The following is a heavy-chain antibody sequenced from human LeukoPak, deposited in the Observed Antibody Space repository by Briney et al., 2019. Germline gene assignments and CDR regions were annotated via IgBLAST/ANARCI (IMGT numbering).Heavy chain of an antibody. V-gene: IGHV4-39*01. Sequence: SETLSLTCSVSGGSISSSSYYWGWIRQPPGKGLEWIGSIYYSGSTYYNPSLKSRVTISVDTSKNQFSLKLSSVTAADTAVYYCVVFWSGASHNWGQGTLVIVSS. CDR3: VVFWSGASHN. J-gene: IGHJ4*02. D-gene: IGHD3-3*01. CDR1: GGSISSSSYY. CDR2: IYYSGST.